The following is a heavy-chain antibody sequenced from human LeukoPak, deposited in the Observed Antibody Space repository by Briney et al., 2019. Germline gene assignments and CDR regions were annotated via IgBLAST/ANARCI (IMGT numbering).Heavy chain of an antibody. CDR3: AGPSGYYYDSSGAFDI. CDR2: INPNSDGT. CDR1: GYTFTGYY. V-gene: IGHV1-2*02. J-gene: IGHJ3*02. D-gene: IGHD3-22*01. Sequence: AAVKVSCKASGYTFTGYYMHWVGQAPGQGLEWMGWINPNSDGTNYAQKFQGRVTMTRDTSISTAYMELSRLRSDDTAVYYCAGPSGYYYDSSGAFDIWGQGTMVTVSS.